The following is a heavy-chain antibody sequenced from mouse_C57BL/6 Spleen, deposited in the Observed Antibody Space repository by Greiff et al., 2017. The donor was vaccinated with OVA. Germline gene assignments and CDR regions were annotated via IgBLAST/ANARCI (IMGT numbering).Heavy chain of an antibody. J-gene: IGHJ3*01. V-gene: IGHV5-4*01. CDR3: ARDRIYYDNDGFAY. D-gene: IGHD2-4*01. CDR2: ISDGGSYT. Sequence: EVQGVESGGGLVKPGGSLKLSCAASGFTFSSYAMSWVRQTPEKRLEWVATISDGGSYTYYPDNVKGRFTISRDNAKNNLYLQMSHLKSEDTAMYYCARDRIYYDNDGFAYWGQGTLVTVSA. CDR1: GFTFSSYA.